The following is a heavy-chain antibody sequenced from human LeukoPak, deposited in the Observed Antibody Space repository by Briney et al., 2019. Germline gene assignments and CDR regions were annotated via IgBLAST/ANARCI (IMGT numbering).Heavy chain of an antibody. D-gene: IGHD5-12*01. Sequence: PSETLPLTCTVSGGSISSYYWSWIRQPPGKGLEWIGYIYYSGSTNYNPSLKSRVTISVDTSKNQFSLKLSSVTAADTAVYYCARDAEDSGPNFDYWGQGTLVTVSS. J-gene: IGHJ4*02. CDR3: ARDAEDSGPNFDY. CDR2: IYYSGST. V-gene: IGHV4-59*01. CDR1: GGSISSYY.